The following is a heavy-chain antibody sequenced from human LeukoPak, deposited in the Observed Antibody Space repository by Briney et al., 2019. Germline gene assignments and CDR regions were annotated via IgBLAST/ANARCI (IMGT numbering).Heavy chain of an antibody. V-gene: IGHV1-2*02. CDR3: ARDLKEDIVPSPNWFDP. D-gene: IGHD2-8*01. CDR2: INPNSGGT. CDR1: GYTFTGYY. Sequence: ASVKVSCKASGYTFTGYYMHWVRQAPGQGLEWMGWINPNSGGTNYAQKFQGRVTMTRDTYISTAYMELSRLRSDDTAVYYCARDLKEDIVPSPNWFDPWGQGTLVTVSS. J-gene: IGHJ5*02.